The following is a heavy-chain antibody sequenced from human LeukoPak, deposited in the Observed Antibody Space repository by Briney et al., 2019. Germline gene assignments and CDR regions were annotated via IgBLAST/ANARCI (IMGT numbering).Heavy chain of an antibody. CDR3: AKDGTNYFDY. D-gene: IGHD3/OR15-3a*01. CDR1: GFTFDDYA. Sequence: GGSLRLSSAAPGFTFDDYAMHWVRQAPGKGLEWVSLINWDNGSIYYADSVKGRFTISRDNSKNSLYLQMNSLRVEDTALYCAKDGTNYFDYWGQGTLVTVSS. J-gene: IGHJ4*02. CDR2: INWDNGSI. V-gene: IGHV3-43D*03.